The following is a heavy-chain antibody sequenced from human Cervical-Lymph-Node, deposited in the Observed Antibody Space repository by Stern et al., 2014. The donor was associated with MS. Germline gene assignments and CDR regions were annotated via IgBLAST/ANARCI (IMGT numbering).Heavy chain of an antibody. J-gene: IGHJ5*02. CDR3: TREMAARRFDP. D-gene: IGHD6-6*01. Sequence: VQLLQPGGGLAQPGGSLRLSCAASGLAVSTNYMTWVRQAPGKGLEWVSLIYGGTTTHYADSVKGRFTISRDESENILYLQMNSLRVDDTALYYCTREMAARRFDPWGQGTLVIVSS. CDR2: IYGGTTT. CDR1: GLAVSTNY. V-gene: IGHV3-66*01.